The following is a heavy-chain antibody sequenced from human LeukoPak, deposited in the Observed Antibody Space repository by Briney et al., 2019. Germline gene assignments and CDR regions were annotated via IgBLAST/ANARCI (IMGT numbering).Heavy chain of an antibody. V-gene: IGHV1-2*02. CDR3: ATLYSGSFDY. CDR2: INPYRGGT. J-gene: IGHJ4*02. Sequence: ASVTVSCKASGYTFTGYYIHWVRQAPGQGLAWMGCINPYRGGTNYAQKFQGRVTMTRDTSISTAVMELSSLRSDDPAVYYCATLYSGSFDYWGQGTLVTVSS. D-gene: IGHD1-26*01. CDR1: GYTFTGYY.